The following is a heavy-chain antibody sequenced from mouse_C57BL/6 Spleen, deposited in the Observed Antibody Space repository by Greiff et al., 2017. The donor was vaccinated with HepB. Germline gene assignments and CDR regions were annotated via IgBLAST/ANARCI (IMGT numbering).Heavy chain of an antibody. CDR2: ISSGGDYI. Sequence: EVQVVESGEGLVKPGGSLKLSCAASGFTFSSYAMSWVRQTPEKRLEWVAYISSGGDYIYYADTVKGRFTISRDNARNTLYLQMSSLKSEDTAMYYCTREFGKYYAMDYWGQGTSVTVSS. CDR3: TREFGKYYAMDY. CDR1: GFTFSSYA. J-gene: IGHJ4*01. D-gene: IGHD2-10*02. V-gene: IGHV5-9-1*02.